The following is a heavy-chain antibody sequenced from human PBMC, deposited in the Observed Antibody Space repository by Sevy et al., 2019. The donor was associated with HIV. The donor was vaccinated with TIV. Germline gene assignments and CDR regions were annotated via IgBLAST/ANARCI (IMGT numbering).Heavy chain of an antibody. CDR1: GGSITNNNYY. D-gene: IGHD3-3*01. CDR2: INYSGST. V-gene: IGHV4-39*01. J-gene: IGHJ4*02. Sequence: SETLSPTCTVSGGSITNNNYYWGWIRQSPGKGLEWIGTINYSGSTDYNPSLKSRVTVSVDTSKNQISLRLSSVTAADTAVYYCARHSLFTIFGVVIDPKMYYFDYWGQGTLVTVSS. CDR3: ARHSLFTIFGVVIDPKMYYFDY.